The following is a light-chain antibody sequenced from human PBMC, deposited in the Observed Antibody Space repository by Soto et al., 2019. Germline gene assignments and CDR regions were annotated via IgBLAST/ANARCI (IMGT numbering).Light chain of an antibody. CDR3: QQRSNWPPT. V-gene: IGKV3-11*01. CDR1: QSVSRY. J-gene: IGKJ1*01. CDR2: DAS. Sequence: EMVLTQSPATLSLSPGERATLSCRASQSVSRYLAWYQQKPGQAPRLLIYDASNRATGIPARFSGSGSGTDFTRTISSLEPEDFAVYYCQQRSNWPPTFGQGNKVEIK.